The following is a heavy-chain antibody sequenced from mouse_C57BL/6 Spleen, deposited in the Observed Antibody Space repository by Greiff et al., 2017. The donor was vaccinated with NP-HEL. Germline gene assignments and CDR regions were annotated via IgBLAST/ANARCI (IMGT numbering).Heavy chain of an antibody. CDR3: ARHEDREGYYGRDWYFDV. Sequence: QVQLQQSGAELVKPGASVKLSCKASGYTFTEYTIHWVKQRSGQGLEWIGWFYPGSGSIKYNEKFKDKATLTADKSSSTVYMELSRLTSEDSAVYFCARHEDREGYYGRDWYFDVWGTGTTVTVSS. CDR1: GYTFTEYT. V-gene: IGHV1-62-2*01. CDR2: FYPGSGSI. J-gene: IGHJ1*03. D-gene: IGHD1-1*01.